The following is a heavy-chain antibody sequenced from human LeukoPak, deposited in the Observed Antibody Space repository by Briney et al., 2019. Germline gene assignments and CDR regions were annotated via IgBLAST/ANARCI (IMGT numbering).Heavy chain of an antibody. CDR1: GGSISSYY. D-gene: IGHD3-3*01. Sequence: PPETLSLTCTVSGGSISSYYWSWIRQPAGKGLEWIGRIYTSGSTNYNPSLKSRVTMSVDTSKNQFSLKLSSVTAADTAVYYCARERTIFGVAGYYFDYWGQGTLVTVSS. CDR3: ARERTIFGVAGYYFDY. CDR2: IYTSGST. V-gene: IGHV4-4*07. J-gene: IGHJ4*02.